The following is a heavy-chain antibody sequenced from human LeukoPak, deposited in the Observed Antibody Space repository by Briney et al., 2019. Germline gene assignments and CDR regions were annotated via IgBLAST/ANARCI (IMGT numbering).Heavy chain of an antibody. Sequence: ASVKVSCKASGYTFTGYYMHWVRQAPGQGLEWMGWINPNSGGTNYAQKFQGRVTMTRDTSISTAYMELRSLRSDDTAVYYCARGNSGSYLPLLPFDYWGQGTLVTVSS. D-gene: IGHD1-26*01. J-gene: IGHJ4*02. CDR1: GYTFTGYY. CDR2: INPNSGGT. V-gene: IGHV1-2*02. CDR3: ARGNSGSYLPLLPFDY.